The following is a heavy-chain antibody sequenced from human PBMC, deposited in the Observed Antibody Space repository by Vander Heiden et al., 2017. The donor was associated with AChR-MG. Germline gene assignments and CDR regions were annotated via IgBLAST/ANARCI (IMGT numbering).Heavy chain of an antibody. Sequence: DVHLVESGGGLVKAGGSLRLSGAVSGFPFKDAWMNWVRQAPGKGLEWIGRIKSNSDGGITDHAAPVKGRFTISRDDSKNTLYLQMDSLKTEDTGVYYCTTLSLWNYVLETWGQGSLVTVSS. CDR1: GFPFKDAW. V-gene: IGHV3-15*01. J-gene: IGHJ5*02. D-gene: IGHD1-7*01. CDR2: IKSNSDGGIT. CDR3: TTLSLWNYVLET.